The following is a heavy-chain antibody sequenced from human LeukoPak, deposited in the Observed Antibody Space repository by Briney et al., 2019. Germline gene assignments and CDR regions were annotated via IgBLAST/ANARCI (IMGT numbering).Heavy chain of an antibody. J-gene: IGHJ3*01. CDR1: GYTFSSHW. CDR2: INPDDSDT. D-gene: IGHD5-12*01. Sequence: GESLNISCQGSGYTFSSHWIDWVRQMPGKGLEWMGMINPDDSDTRYSPSFQGQVTISVDKSISSAYLHWSGLKASDTAIYYCARDIGGGHDAFDFWGQGTMVTVSS. V-gene: IGHV5-51*01. CDR3: ARDIGGGHDAFDF.